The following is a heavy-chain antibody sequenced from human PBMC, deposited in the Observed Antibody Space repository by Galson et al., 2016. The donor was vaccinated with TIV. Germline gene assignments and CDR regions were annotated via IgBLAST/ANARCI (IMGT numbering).Heavy chain of an antibody. CDR1: GFTFSSFA. V-gene: IGHV3-23*05. Sequence: FLRLSCAASGFTFSSFAMTWVRQAPGKGLEWLSTIRPSATRTYYSDSVKDRFTTSRDDSSNTLFLQMNSLRAEDTAMYFCARETGGSGWYTVDYWGQGALVIVSS. CDR3: ARETGGSGWYTVDY. CDR2: IRPSATRT. D-gene: IGHD6-19*01. J-gene: IGHJ4*02.